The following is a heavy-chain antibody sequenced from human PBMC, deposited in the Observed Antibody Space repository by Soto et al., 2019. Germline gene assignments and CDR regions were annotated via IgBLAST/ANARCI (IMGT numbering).Heavy chain of an antibody. J-gene: IGHJ4*02. CDR1: VYSFSTHW. CDR3: ARSQFDYVWGTSGYFDS. V-gene: IGHV5-51*01. D-gene: IGHD3-16*01. CDR2: IYPGDSDA. Sequence: GESLKISCKVSVYSFSTHWVGWVRQMPGKGLEWMGIIYPGDSDARYSPSFKGQVTISVDESTTTAFLQWSSLKASDTAMYFCARSQFDYVWGTSGYFDSWGQGTLVTVSS.